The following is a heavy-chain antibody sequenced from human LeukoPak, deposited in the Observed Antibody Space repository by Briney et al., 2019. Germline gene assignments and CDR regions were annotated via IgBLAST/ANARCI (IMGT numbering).Heavy chain of an antibody. J-gene: IGHJ6*02. CDR3: ARARPWDSSRSYYFGMDV. D-gene: IGHD3-22*01. Sequence: GGSLRLSCAASGFTFSSYAMSWVRQAPGKGLEWVSAISGSGGSTYYADSVKGRFSISRDSSKNTVYLQMNSLRDEDTAVYYCARARPWDSSRSYYFGMDVWGHGTTVTVSS. CDR2: ISGSGGST. V-gene: IGHV3-23*01. CDR1: GFTFSSYA.